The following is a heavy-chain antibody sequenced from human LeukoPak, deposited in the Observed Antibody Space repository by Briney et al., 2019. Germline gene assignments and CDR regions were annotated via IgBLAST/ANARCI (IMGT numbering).Heavy chain of an antibody. V-gene: IGHV3-23*01. CDR2: ISGSGGST. CDR3: AGTMVRGVIYESSGRAYYMDV. CDR1: GFTFSNHG. J-gene: IGHJ6*03. D-gene: IGHD3-10*01. Sequence: PGGTLRLSCATSGFTFSNHGMNWVRQAPGKGLEWVSAISGSGGSTYYADSAKGRFTISRDNSKNTLYLQMNSLRAEDTAVYYCAGTMVRGVIYESSGRAYYMDVWGKGTTVTVSS.